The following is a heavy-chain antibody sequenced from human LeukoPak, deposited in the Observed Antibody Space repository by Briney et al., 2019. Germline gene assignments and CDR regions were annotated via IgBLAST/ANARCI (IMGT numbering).Heavy chain of an antibody. J-gene: IGHJ4*02. CDR1: GFTFSSYE. Sequence: GGSLRLSCAVSGFTFSSYEMHWVRQAPGKGLEWVSYINSGGSSTHYADSVKGRFTISRDNAKNSLSLQMNSLRGEDTAVYYCAREGSFYFDYWGQGTLVTVSS. D-gene: IGHD3-16*01. CDR3: AREGSFYFDY. CDR2: INSGGSST. V-gene: IGHV3-48*03.